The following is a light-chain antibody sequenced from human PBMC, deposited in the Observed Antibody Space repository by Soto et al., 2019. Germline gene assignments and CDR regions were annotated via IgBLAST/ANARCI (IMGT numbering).Light chain of an antibody. CDR2: DNN. CDR3: QSYDNSLSGSEV. J-gene: IGLJ2*01. CDR1: SSNIGAGYA. Sequence: QSVLTQPPSVSGAPGQRVTISCTGSSSNIGAGYAVHWYQQLPGTAPKLLIFDNNNRPSGVPDRFSGSKSDTSASLAITGLQAEDEADYYCQSYDNSLSGSEVFGGGTKLTV. V-gene: IGLV1-40*01.